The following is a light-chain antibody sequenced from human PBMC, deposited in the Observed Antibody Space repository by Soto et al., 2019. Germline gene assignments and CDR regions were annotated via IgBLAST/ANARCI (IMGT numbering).Light chain of an antibody. CDR1: QSVSSY. CDR2: NAL. CDR3: QKCNNWTRT. V-gene: IGKV3-15*01. J-gene: IGKJ1*01. Sequence: IVCTQSPGTLSLSPGASATPSGRAIQSVSSYLAWYQQKPGQAPRLLIYNALTRATGIPARFSGSGSGTEFTLTIRSLKSEDFAFYYCQKCNNWTRTVGQGTKGDIK.